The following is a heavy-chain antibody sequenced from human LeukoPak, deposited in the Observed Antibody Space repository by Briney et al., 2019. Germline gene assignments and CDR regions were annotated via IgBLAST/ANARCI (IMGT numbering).Heavy chain of an antibody. J-gene: IGHJ4*02. Sequence: GGSLRLSCAASGFTFSSYWMHWVRQAPGKGLVWVSRINSDGSSTSYADSVKGRFTISRDNAKNTLYLQMNSLIAEDTAVYYCARLYYDFWSGSQSWGQGTLVTVSS. CDR2: INSDGSST. CDR1: GFTFSSYW. CDR3: ARLYYDFWSGSQS. D-gene: IGHD3-3*01. V-gene: IGHV3-74*01.